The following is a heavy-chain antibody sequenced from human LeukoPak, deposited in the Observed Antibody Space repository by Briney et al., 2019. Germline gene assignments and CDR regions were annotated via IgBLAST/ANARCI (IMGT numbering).Heavy chain of an antibody. D-gene: IGHD2-21*02. V-gene: IGHV1-2*02. CDR2: INPNSGGT. J-gene: IGHJ4*02. CDR1: GYTFTSYD. CDR3: ARVVVVVTDSRTFDY. Sequence: ASVKVSCKASGYTFTSYDINWVRQATGQGLEWMGWINPNSGGTNYAQKFQGRVTMTRDTSISTAYMELSRLRSDDTAVYYCARVVVVVTDSRTFDYWGQGTLVTVSS.